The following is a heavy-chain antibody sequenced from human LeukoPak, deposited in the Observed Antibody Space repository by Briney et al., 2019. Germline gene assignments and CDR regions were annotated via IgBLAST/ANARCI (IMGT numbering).Heavy chain of an antibody. CDR3: AKRPSDYGDYVSYFDY. J-gene: IGHJ4*02. CDR2: ISDDGRSK. Sequence: GGSLRLSCPASGFGFISYGMPWFRQAPAKGLDWWEVISDDGRSKDYADSVKGRFTISRDNSKDTLYLQMNSLRDEDTAVYYCAKRPSDYGDYVSYFDYWGQGTLVTVSS. CDR1: GFGFISYG. D-gene: IGHD4-17*01. V-gene: IGHV3-30*18.